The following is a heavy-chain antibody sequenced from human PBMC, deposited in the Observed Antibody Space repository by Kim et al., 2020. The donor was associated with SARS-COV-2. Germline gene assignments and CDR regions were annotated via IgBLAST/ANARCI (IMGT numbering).Heavy chain of an antibody. V-gene: IGHV4-38-2*02. Sequence: SETLSLTCTVSGYSISSGYYWGWIRQPPGKGLEWIGSIYHSGSTYYNPSLKSRVTISVDTSKNQFSLKLSSVTAADTAVYYCSRGAIVVVPAARHGAFDYWGQGTLVTVSS. CDR2: IYHSGST. J-gene: IGHJ4*02. CDR3: SRGAIVVVPAARHGAFDY. CDR1: GYSISSGYY. D-gene: IGHD2-2*01.